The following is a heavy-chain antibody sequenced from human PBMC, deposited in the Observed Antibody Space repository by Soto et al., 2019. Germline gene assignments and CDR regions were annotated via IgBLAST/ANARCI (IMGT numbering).Heavy chain of an antibody. D-gene: IGHD3-10*02. CDR1: GLSLSTSGEA. J-gene: IGHJ5*02. CDR3: AHYVSTSPAGWFDP. Sequence: QITLKESGPTLVKPTQTLTLTCNFSGLSLSTSGEAVGWIRQPPGKALEWLALIYWDDDKRYNPTLKTRLTITKDTSKNQVVLTLTNMDPVDTATYYCAHYVSTSPAGWFDPWGQGILVTVSS. CDR2: IYWDDDK. V-gene: IGHV2-5*02.